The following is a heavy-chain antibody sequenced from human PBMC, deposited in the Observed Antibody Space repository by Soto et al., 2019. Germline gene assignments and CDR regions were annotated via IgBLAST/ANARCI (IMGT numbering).Heavy chain of an antibody. J-gene: IGHJ4*02. CDR2: IYAGGNT. Sequence: GSLRLSCTASGFSVTSDYMTWVRQAPGKGLECVSVIYAGGNTYYGASVKGRFTISSDNSKNTLYLQMNNLRAEDTAVYYCARVTTFYDVLTSSYALNYFDYWGQGTRVTVSS. CDR1: GFSVTSDY. CDR3: ARVTTFYDVLTSSYALNYFDY. D-gene: IGHD3-9*01. V-gene: IGHV3-53*01.